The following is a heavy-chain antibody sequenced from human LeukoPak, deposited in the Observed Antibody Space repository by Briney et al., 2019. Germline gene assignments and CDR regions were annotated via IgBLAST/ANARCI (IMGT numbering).Heavy chain of an antibody. V-gene: IGHV1-18*01. Sequence: ASVKVSCKASGYTFTSYGISWVRQAPGQGLEWMSWISGYNGNTNCAQKFQGGVTMTTDTSTSTAYMEVRSLRSDDTAVYYCARDERSSCRGDSCYYFDYWGQGTLVTVSP. CDR1: GYTFTSYG. J-gene: IGHJ4*02. D-gene: IGHD2-15*01. CDR3: ARDERSSCRGDSCYYFDY. CDR2: ISGYNGNT.